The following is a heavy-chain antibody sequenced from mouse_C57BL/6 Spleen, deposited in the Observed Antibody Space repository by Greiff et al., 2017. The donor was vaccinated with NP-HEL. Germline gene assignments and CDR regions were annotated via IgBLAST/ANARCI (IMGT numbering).Heavy chain of an antibody. Sequence: QVQLKQPGAELVRPGTSVKLSCKASGYTFTSYWMHWVKQRPGQGLEWIGVIDPSDSYTNYNQKFKGKATLTVDTSSSTAYMQLSSLTSEDSAVYYCARYEDGSSPYYYAMDYWGQGTSVTVSS. CDR3: ARYEDGSSPYYYAMDY. CDR1: GYTFTSYW. CDR2: IDPSDSYT. V-gene: IGHV1-59*01. J-gene: IGHJ4*01. D-gene: IGHD1-1*01.